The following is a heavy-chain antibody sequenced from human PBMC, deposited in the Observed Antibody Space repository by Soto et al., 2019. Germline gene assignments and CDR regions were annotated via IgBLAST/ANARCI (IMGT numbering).Heavy chain of an antibody. CDR2: ISYDGSNK. V-gene: IGHV3-30*18. D-gene: IGHD3-3*01. CDR3: AKEYAYYDFWSGYYYYYYYGMDV. J-gene: IGHJ6*02. Sequence: VGSLRLSCAASGFTFSSYGMHWVRQAPGKGLEWVAVISYDGSNKYYADSVKGRFTISRDNSKNTLYLQMNSLRAEDTAVYYCAKEYAYYDFWSGYYYYYYYGMDVWGQGTTVTVSS. CDR1: GFTFSSYG.